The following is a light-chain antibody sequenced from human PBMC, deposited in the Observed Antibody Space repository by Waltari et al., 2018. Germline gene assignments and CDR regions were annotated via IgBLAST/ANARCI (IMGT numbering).Light chain of an antibody. J-gene: IGLJ2*01. V-gene: IGLV3-19*01. Sequence: SSELTQDPAVSVALGQTVRITCQGDRLRSYSASWFQQRPGLAPVFIIYDKNNRPSGIPDRFSGSSSGNTASLTITGAQAEDEADYYCNSRDSSGNHVVFGGGTKLTVL. CDR1: RLRSYS. CDR2: DKN. CDR3: NSRDSSGNHVV.